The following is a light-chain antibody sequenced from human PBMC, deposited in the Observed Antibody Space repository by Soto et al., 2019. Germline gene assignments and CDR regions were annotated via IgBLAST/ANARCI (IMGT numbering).Light chain of an antibody. J-gene: IGKJ4*01. V-gene: IGKV3-20*01. CDR2: GAS. CDR1: QSVSSSY. Sequence: EIVLTQSPGTLSLSPGERATLSCRASQSVSSSYLAWYQQKLGQAPRLLIYGASSRATGIPDRFSGSGSGTDFTLTISRLEPEHFSVYYFQQYGSSPAFAGGTKVQIK. CDR3: QQYGSSPA.